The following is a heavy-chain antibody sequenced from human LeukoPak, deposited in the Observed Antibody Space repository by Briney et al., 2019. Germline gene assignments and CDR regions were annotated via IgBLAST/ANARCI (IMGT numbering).Heavy chain of an antibody. J-gene: IGHJ4*02. D-gene: IGHD5-18*01. V-gene: IGHV4-39*07. CDR2: IYYTGST. Sequence: SETLSLTCTVSGGSISSSSYYWGWIRQPPGKGLEWIGSIYYTGSTYYNPSLKSRVTISVDTSKNQFSLKLSSVTAADTAVYYCAREIDSYGYWGQGTLVTVSS. CDR3: AREIDSYGY. CDR1: GGSISSSSYY.